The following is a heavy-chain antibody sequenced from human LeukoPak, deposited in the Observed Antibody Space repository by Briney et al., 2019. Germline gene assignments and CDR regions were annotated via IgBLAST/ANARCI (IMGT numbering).Heavy chain of an antibody. CDR3: ASPRQSYGSGSYAIDY. CDR2: ISYDGSNK. V-gene: IGHV3-30-3*01. D-gene: IGHD3-10*01. J-gene: IGHJ4*02. CDR1: GFTFSSYA. Sequence: PGGSLRLSCAASGFTFSSYAMHWVRQAPAKGLAWVAVISYDGSNKYYADSVKGRFTISRDNSKNTLYLQMNSLRAEDTAVYYCASPRQSYGSGSYAIDYWGQGTLVTVSS.